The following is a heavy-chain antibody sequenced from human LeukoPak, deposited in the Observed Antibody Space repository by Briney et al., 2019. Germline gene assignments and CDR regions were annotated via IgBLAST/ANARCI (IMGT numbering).Heavy chain of an antibody. Sequence: ASVTVSCKASGYTFTGYYMHWVRQAPGQGLEWMGWINPNSGGTNYAQKFQGRVTMTRDTSISTAYMELSRLRSDDTAVYYCARDLYSSGWYLVGYWGQGTLVTVSS. CDR2: INPNSGGT. D-gene: IGHD6-19*01. CDR1: GYTFTGYY. V-gene: IGHV1-2*02. CDR3: ARDLYSSGWYLVGY. J-gene: IGHJ4*02.